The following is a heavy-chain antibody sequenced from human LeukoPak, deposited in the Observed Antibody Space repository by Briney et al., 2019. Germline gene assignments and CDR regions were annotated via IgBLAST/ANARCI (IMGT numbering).Heavy chain of an antibody. CDR3: ARTGSSYAYVAYYGMDV. J-gene: IGHJ6*02. Sequence: SETLSLTCTVSGGSISSYYWSWIRQPPGKGLEWIGYIYYSGSTNYNPSLKSRVTISVDTSKNQFSLKLSSVTAADTAVYYCARTGSSYAYVAYYGMDVWGQGTTVTVSS. CDR2: IYYSGST. D-gene: IGHD5-18*01. CDR1: GGSISSYY. V-gene: IGHV4-59*01.